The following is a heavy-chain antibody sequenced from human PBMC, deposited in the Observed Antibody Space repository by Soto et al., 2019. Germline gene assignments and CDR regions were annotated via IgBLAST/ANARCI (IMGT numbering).Heavy chain of an antibody. CDR1: GDSVSSNSAD. J-gene: IGHJ6*02. CDR2: TYYRSKWYN. CDR3: ARDRKGGFVMDV. D-gene: IGHD3-16*01. V-gene: IGHV6-1*01. Sequence: PSQTLSLTCAISGDSVSSNSADCNWIRQSPSRGLEWLGMTYYRSKWYNDYAVSVKGRISINQDTSKNLFSLQLNSVTPEDTAVYYCARDRKGGFVMDVSGQGTTVTVS.